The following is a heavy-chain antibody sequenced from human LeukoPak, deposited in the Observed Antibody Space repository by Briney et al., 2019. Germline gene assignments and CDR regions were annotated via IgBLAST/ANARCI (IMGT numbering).Heavy chain of an antibody. V-gene: IGHV3-23*01. CDR2: ISGSGGTA. CDR1: GFTFSIYA. Sequence: GGSLRLSCAASGFTFSIYAMSWVRQAPGKGLEWVSAISGSGGTAYYADSVKGRFTISRDNSKNTLYLQMNSLGAEDTAIYYCVKDGGYDILTTYDAFDIWGQGTMVTVSS. J-gene: IGHJ3*02. CDR3: VKDGGYDILTTYDAFDI. D-gene: IGHD3-9*01.